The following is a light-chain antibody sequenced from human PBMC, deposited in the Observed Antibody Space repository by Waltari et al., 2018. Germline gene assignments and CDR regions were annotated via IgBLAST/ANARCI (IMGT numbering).Light chain of an antibody. CDR1: MLPKKY. CDR3: YSTTDNNLGV. J-gene: IGLJ1*01. Sequence: SSELTQPSLVSVSPGQTARITCSGDMLPKKYTRWFQQKPGQAPVLVLYQDSARPSGIPWRFSGSSSGTTVTLTISGAQVEDEADYYCYSTTDNNLGVFGPGTRVTVL. V-gene: IGLV3-27*01. CDR2: QDS.